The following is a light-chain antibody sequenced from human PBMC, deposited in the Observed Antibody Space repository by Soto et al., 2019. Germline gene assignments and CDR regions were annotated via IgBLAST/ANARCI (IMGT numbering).Light chain of an antibody. Sequence: EIVLTQSPGTLSVSPGERATLSCRASQTISSNYLAWYQQKPGQAPSLLIYGTSSRATGIPDRFSGSGSGTDFTLTITRLEPEDSAIYCCHQYGSWTFGQGTKVEIK. V-gene: IGKV3-20*01. CDR1: QTISSNY. CDR3: HQYGSWT. J-gene: IGKJ1*01. CDR2: GTS.